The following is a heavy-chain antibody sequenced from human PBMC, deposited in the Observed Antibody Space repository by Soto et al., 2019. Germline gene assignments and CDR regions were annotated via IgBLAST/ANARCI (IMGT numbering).Heavy chain of an antibody. Sequence: SETLSLTCTVSGGSISSSSYYWGWIRQPPGKGLEWIGSIYYSGSTYYNPSLKSRVTISVDTSKNQFSLKLSSVTAADTAVYYCARRGVSVDTAMVTIDYYFDYWGQGTLVTVSS. CDR1: GGSISSSSYY. J-gene: IGHJ4*02. CDR2: IYYSGST. D-gene: IGHD5-18*01. V-gene: IGHV4-39*01. CDR3: ARRGVSVDTAMVTIDYYFDY.